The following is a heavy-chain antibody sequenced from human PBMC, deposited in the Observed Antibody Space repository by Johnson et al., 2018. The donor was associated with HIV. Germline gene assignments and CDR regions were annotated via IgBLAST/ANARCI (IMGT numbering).Heavy chain of an antibody. J-gene: IGHJ3*02. CDR1: GFTFSSYA. V-gene: IGHV3-30*04. D-gene: IGHD3-22*01. CDR3: ARVTKYYFDSSVDAFDI. CDR2: ISYDGSNK. Sequence: HVQLVESGGGVVQPGRSLRLSCAASGFTFSSYAMHWVRQAPGKGLEWVAVISYDGSNKYYADSVKGRFTISRDNSKNTLYLQMNSLRAEDTAVYFCARVTKYYFDSSVDAFDIWGQGTVVTVSS.